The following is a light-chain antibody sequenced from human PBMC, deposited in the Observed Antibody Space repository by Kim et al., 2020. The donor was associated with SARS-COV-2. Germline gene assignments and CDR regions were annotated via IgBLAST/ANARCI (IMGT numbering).Light chain of an antibody. CDR1: QALSTT. J-gene: IGKJ5*01. CDR3: QQYKDYPVT. CDR2: DVS. Sequence: ASVGDRVIITCRASQALSTTLAWYQQRPGEAPNLLIYDVSTLQSGVSSRFSGLGSGTDFTLVINSLQPEDFATYYCQQYKDYPVTFGHGTRLEIK. V-gene: IGKV1D-13*01.